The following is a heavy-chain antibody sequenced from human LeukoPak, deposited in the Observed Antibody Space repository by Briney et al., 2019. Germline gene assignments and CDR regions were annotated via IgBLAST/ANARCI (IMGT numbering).Heavy chain of an antibody. CDR1: GYTFTSYG. J-gene: IGHJ6*02. CDR3: ARDQIVVVPGDSSSSDYYYYYRMDV. V-gene: IGHV1-18*01. Sequence: ASVKVSFKASGYTFTSYGISWVRQAPGQGLEWMGWISAYNGNTNYAQKLQGRVTMTTDTSTSTAYMELRSLRSDDTAVYYCARDQIVVVPGDSSSSDYYYYYRMDVWGQGTTVTVSS. D-gene: IGHD2-2*01. CDR2: ISAYNGNT.